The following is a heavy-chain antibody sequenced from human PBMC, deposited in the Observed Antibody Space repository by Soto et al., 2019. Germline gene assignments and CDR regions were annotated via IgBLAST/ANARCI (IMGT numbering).Heavy chain of an antibody. CDR2: IIPILGIA. CDR3: ASLAVADVAFDH. J-gene: IGHJ3*01. CDR1: GGTFSSYT. D-gene: IGHD6-19*01. V-gene: IGHV1-69*02. Sequence: QVQLVQSGAEVKKPGSSVKVSCKASGGTFSSYTISWVRQAPGQGLEWMGRIIPILGIAKYAQKFQGRVTITADKSPSTAYMELSSLRSEDTAVYYCASLAVADVAFDHWGQGTMVTVSS.